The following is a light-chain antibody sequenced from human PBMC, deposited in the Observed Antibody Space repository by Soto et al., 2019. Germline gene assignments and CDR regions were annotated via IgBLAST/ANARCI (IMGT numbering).Light chain of an antibody. J-gene: IGLJ1*01. CDR1: SSDVGGYNY. CDR3: CSYAGSYTEV. Sequence: QSALTQPRSMSGSPGQSVTISCTGTSSDVGGYNYVSWYQQHPGKAPKLMIYDVSKRPSGVPDRFSGSKSGNTASLTISGLQAEDEADYYCCSYAGSYTEVFGTGTKVTVL. CDR2: DVS. V-gene: IGLV2-11*01.